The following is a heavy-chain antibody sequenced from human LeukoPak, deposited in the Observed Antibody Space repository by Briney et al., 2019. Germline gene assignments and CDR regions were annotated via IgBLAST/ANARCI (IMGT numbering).Heavy chain of an antibody. CDR3: ARGLGYSYGYSDY. CDR1: GGSVSSGSYY. J-gene: IGHJ4*02. CDR2: IYYSGST. V-gene: IGHV4-61*01. D-gene: IGHD5-18*01. Sequence: SETLSLTCTVSGGSVSSGSYYWSWIRQPPGKGLEWIGYIYYSGSTNYNPSLKSRVTISVDTSQNQFSLKLSSVTAADTAVYYCARGLGYSYGYSDYWGQGTLVTVSS.